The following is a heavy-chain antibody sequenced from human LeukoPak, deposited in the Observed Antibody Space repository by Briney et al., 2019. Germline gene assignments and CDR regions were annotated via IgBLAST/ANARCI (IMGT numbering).Heavy chain of an antibody. D-gene: IGHD3-10*01. CDR3: ARSDYYGSGSHTVFDAFDI. V-gene: IGHV4-59*02. CDR1: GGSVSNYF. Sequence: SETLSLTCTVSGGSVSNYFWSRIRRPPGKGLEWIGYIDDSGNPNYNPSLKSQVSISIDKSKNQFSLTLSSVTAADTAIYYCARSDYYGSGSHTVFDAFDIWGQGTRVTVSS. CDR2: IDDSGNP. J-gene: IGHJ3*02.